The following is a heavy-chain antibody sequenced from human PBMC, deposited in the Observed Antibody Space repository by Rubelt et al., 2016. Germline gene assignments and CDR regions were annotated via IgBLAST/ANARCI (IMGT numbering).Heavy chain of an antibody. CDR1: GGSFSGYY. Sequence: QVQLQQWGAGLLKPSETLSLTCAVYGGSFSGYYWSWIRQPPGKGLEWIGEINHSGSTNYNPSLKSRVTISVETAKNQFSRKLSSVTAADTAVYYCARRKVLGSYYLKHDAFDIWGQGTMVTVSS. V-gene: IGHV4-34*01. D-gene: IGHD1-26*01. CDR3: ARRKVLGSYYLKHDAFDI. CDR2: INHSGST. J-gene: IGHJ3*02.